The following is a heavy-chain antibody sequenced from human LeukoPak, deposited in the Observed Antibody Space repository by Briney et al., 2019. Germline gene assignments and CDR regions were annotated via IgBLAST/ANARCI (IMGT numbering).Heavy chain of an antibody. Sequence: GASVKASCKASGYTFTSYDINWVRQATGQGLEWMGWMNPNSGNTGYAQKFQGRVTMTRNTSISTAYMELSSLRSEDTAVYYCARGGIAARRFGASYWGQGTLVTVSS. CDR1: GYTFTSYD. V-gene: IGHV1-8*01. D-gene: IGHD6-6*01. CDR2: MNPNSGNT. J-gene: IGHJ4*02. CDR3: ARGGIAARRFGASY.